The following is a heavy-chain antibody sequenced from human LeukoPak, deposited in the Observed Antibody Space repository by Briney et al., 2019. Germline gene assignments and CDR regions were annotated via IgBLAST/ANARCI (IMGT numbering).Heavy chain of an antibody. Sequence: GGSLRLSCAASGFALSKYWMSWVRQAPGKGLVWVSRISSDGSYTTYADSVKGRFTISRDNAKNTLYLQVNSLRVEDTAVYYCAREYTGYDAFWGQGALVTVSS. CDR1: GFALSKYW. CDR2: ISSDGSYT. D-gene: IGHD5-12*01. J-gene: IGHJ4*02. CDR3: AREYTGYDAF. V-gene: IGHV3-74*01.